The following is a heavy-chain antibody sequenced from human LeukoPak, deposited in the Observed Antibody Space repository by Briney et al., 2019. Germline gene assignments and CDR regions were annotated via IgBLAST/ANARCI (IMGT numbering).Heavy chain of an antibody. J-gene: IGHJ4*02. CDR3: ARGPYYDFWSGYYYPGGSYYFDY. D-gene: IGHD3-3*01. Sequence: PSETLSLTCTVSGGSISSYYWSWIRQPPGKGLEWIGYIYYSGSTNYNPSLKSRVTISVDTSKNQFSLKLSSVTAADTAVYYCARGPYYDFWSGYYYPGGSYYFDYWGQGTLVTVSS. CDR2: IYYSGST. CDR1: GGSISSYY. V-gene: IGHV4-59*01.